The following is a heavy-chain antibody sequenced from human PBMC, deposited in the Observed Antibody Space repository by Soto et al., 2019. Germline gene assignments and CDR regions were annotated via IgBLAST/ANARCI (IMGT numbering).Heavy chain of an antibody. CDR3: ARADFGVVPAATYIDH. CDR1: GYTFTSFV. V-gene: IGHV1-18*01. CDR2: ISASNGDT. D-gene: IGHD6-25*01. J-gene: IGHJ4*02. Sequence: QVQLVQSGAEVKKPGASVKVSCKASGYTFTSFVISWVRQAPGQGLEWMGWISASNGDTNSAQKFQGRLTMATDTSTNTAYMELRSLRSDDTAAYYCARADFGVVPAATYIDHWGQGTRVSVSS.